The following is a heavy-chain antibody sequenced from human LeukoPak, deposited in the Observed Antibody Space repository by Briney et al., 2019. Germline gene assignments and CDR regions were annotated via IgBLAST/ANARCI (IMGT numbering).Heavy chain of an antibody. J-gene: IGHJ4*02. CDR2: ISGSGGST. CDR3: ARAFMDSSGYYSAPDY. V-gene: IGHV3-23*01. Sequence: PGGSLRLSCAASGFTFSSYAMSWVRQAPGKGLEWVSAISGSGGSTYYADSVKGRFTISRDNSKNTLYLQMNSLRAEDTAVYYCARAFMDSSGYYSAPDYWGQGTLVTVSS. CDR1: GFTFSSYA. D-gene: IGHD3-22*01.